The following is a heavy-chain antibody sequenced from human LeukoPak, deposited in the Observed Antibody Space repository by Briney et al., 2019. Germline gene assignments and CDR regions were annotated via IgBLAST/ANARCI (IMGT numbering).Heavy chain of an antibody. D-gene: IGHD3-10*01. CDR3: AKDLMRDRWFGES. J-gene: IGHJ5*02. Sequence: GGSLRLSCAASGFTFSSYGMSWVRQAPGKGLDWVSGINGRGGSTYYADSVKGRFAISRDNSKNTLYLEMSSLRTEDTAVYHCAKDLMRDRWFGESWGQGTLVTVSS. V-gene: IGHV3-23*01. CDR2: INGRGGST. CDR1: GFTFSSYG.